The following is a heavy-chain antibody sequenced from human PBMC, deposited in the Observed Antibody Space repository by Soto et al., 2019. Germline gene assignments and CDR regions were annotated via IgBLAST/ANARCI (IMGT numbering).Heavy chain of an antibody. V-gene: IGHV1-2*02. J-gene: IGHJ4*02. CDR2: INPNSGGT. D-gene: IGHD6-13*01. Sequence: DSLQVSCTASGYTFTGYYMHWVRQAPGQGLEWMGWINPNSGGTNYAQKFQGRVTMTRDTSISTAYMELSRLRSDDTAVYYGASALPQLEHLDDWGQGTLVTVS. CDR1: GYTFTGYY. CDR3: ASALPQLEHLDD.